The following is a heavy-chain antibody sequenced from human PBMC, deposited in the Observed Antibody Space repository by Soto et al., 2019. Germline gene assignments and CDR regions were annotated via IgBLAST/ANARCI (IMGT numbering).Heavy chain of an antibody. D-gene: IGHD2-21*02. Sequence: SATQSPTCPDTGHSISSRSDYLGWIRQPPGKGLEWIGSIYYSGSTYNNPSLRSRVSMSIDTSKDQFSLKLKSVTAADTALYFCARQRTSVVTQAYFDVWGPGSLVKVSS. J-gene: IGHJ4*02. V-gene: IGHV4-39*01. CDR1: GHSISSRSDY. CDR3: ARQRTSVVTQAYFDV. CDR2: IYYSGST.